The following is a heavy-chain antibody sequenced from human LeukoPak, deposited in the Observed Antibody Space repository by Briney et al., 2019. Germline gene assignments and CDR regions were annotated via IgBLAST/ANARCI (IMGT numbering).Heavy chain of an antibody. CDR2: VFHSGTT. Sequence: SETLSLTCNVSSDSLTSHFWSWIRQTPGKGLEWIGYVFHSGTTNYSPSLKSRVTISLDTSKKQFYLSLASVTAADTALYYCARRMATVTDAFDIWGRGTMVSVSS. CDR1: SDSLTSHF. D-gene: IGHD5-24*01. J-gene: IGHJ3*02. V-gene: IGHV4-59*08. CDR3: ARRMATVTDAFDI.